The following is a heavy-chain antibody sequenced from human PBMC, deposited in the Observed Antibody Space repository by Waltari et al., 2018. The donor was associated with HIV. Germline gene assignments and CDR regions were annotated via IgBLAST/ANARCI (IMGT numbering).Heavy chain of an antibody. J-gene: IGHJ3*02. CDR1: GGSISRGSYY. Sequence: QPQPPESGPGLVKPSETLSLTCPVSGGSISRGSYYWGGPPQPPGTGPERIGSIYYSGSTYYNPSLKSRVTISVDTSKNQFSLKLSSVTAADTAVYYCARAGVGGYYGSGSYYLGDAFDIWGQGTMVTVSS. V-gene: IGHV4-39*01. CDR2: IYYSGST. D-gene: IGHD3-10*01. CDR3: ARAGVGGYYGSGSYYLGDAFDI.